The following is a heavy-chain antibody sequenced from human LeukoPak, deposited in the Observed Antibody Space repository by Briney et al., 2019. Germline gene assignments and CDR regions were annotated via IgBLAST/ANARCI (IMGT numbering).Heavy chain of an antibody. J-gene: IGHJ4*02. Sequence: SENLSLTCAVYGGSFSGYYWRWIRQPPGKGLEWIGEINHSGSTNYNPSLKSRVTMSVDTSKNQFSLKLSSVTAADTAVYYCARGRYGSGSYVFFIWGQGTLVTVSS. D-gene: IGHD3-10*01. CDR1: GGSFSGYY. V-gene: IGHV4-34*01. CDR2: INHSGST. CDR3: ARGRYGSGSYVFFI.